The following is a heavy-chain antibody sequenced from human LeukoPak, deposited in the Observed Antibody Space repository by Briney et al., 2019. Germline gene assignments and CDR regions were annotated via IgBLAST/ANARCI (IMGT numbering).Heavy chain of an antibody. J-gene: IGHJ3*02. V-gene: IGHV3-7*01. CDR3: ARDPYSGKYGAFDI. CDR1: GFPFSSYA. Sequence: GASLRLSCAASGFPFSSYAMTWVRQSPGKGLEWLANIKEDGSGKVYVDSVKGRFTISRDNAKNSLYLQMDTLRVDDSAVYYCARDPYSGKYGAFDIWGQGTMVTISS. D-gene: IGHD1-26*01. CDR2: IKEDGSGK.